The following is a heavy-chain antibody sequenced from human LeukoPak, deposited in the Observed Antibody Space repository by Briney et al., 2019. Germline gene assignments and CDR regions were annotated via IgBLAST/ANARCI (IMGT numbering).Heavy chain of an antibody. J-gene: IGHJ3*02. CDR1: GDSVSTDSAA. V-gene: IGHV6-1*01. D-gene: IGHD5-18*01. Sequence: SQTLSLTCAISGDSVSTDSAAWNWIRQSPSRGLEWLGRTYYRSKWYNDYAVSVKSRIIINPDTSKNQFSLQLNSVTPEDTAVYYCARADTVTSHTFDIWGQGTMVTVPS. CDR3: ARADTVTSHTFDI. CDR2: TYYRSKWYN.